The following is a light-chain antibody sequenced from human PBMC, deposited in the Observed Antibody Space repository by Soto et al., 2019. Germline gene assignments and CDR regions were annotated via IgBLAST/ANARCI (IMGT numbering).Light chain of an antibody. J-gene: IGLJ1*01. CDR3: NSHTSSGFRV. Sequence: QSALTQPASVSGSPGQSITISCTGTSSDVGGYNHVSWYQHHPGKAPKLMIYEVSNRPSGVSNRFSGSKSGYTASLTISGLRAEDEADYYCNSHTSSGFRVFGTGTKVTVL. V-gene: IGLV2-14*01. CDR1: SSDVGGYNH. CDR2: EVS.